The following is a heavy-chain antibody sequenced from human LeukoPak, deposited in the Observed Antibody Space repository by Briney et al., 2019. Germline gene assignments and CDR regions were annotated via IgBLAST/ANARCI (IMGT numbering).Heavy chain of an antibody. J-gene: IGHJ3*02. Sequence: SETLSLTSTVSGGSISSYYWSWIRQPPGKGLGWIGYIYYTGSTYYNPSLKSRVTISVDTSKNQLSLKLSSVTAADRAVYYCAREGPRGGGNWAHDAFDMWGQGTMVTVSS. CDR3: AREGPRGGGNWAHDAFDM. CDR1: GGSISSYY. D-gene: IGHD1-1*01. CDR2: IYYTGST. V-gene: IGHV4-59*01.